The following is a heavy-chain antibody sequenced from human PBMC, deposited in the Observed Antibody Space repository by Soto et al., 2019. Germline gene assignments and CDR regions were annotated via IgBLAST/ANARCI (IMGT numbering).Heavy chain of an antibody. J-gene: IGHJ3*02. CDR1: GYPVTAYY. CDR2: INPATGAA. V-gene: IGHV1-2*02. Sequence: QLHLVQSGAVVKKPGASVTVSCSASGYPVTAYYMHWVRQAPGRGLEWMGGINPATGAAKYTQTFQGRVTMTRATSTSTVFMELSGLTSEDTAVFYCARGGGVGVAGSAAFDMWGQGTLVTVPS. D-gene: IGHD3-3*01. CDR3: ARGGGVGVAGSAAFDM.